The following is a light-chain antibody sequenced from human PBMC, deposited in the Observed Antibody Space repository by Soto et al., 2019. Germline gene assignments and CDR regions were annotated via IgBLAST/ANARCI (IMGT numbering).Light chain of an antibody. V-gene: IGLV2-11*01. CDR2: DVT. J-gene: IGLJ2*01. CDR3: CSYAGSYTLV. Sequence: QYALTQPRSVSGSPGQSVTIACTGTSSDVGGYNYVSWYQQHPGKAPTVMIYDVTKGPSGVPDRFSGSKSGNTASLTISGLQAGDEADYYCCSYAGSYTLVFGGGTKLTVL. CDR1: SSDVGGYNY.